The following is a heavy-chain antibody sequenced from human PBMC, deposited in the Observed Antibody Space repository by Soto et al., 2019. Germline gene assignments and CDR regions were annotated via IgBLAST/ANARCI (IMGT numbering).Heavy chain of an antibody. Sequence: QITLKESGPTLVKPTQTLTLTCTFSGFSLSTSGVGVGWIRQPPGKALEWLALIYWDDDKRYSPSLKSRLTITQDPPKHRVVLTMTIIDPVETATYYCAHRRDTRVRGVIITPDWFDPWGQGTLVTVSS. CDR2: IYWDDDK. J-gene: IGHJ5*02. CDR3: AHRRDTRVRGVIITPDWFDP. V-gene: IGHV2-5*02. CDR1: GFSLSTSGVG. D-gene: IGHD3-10*01.